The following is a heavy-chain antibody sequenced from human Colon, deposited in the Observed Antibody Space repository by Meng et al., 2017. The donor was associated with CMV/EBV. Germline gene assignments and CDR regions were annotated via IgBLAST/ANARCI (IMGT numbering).Heavy chain of an antibody. J-gene: IGHJ4*02. Sequence: GGSLRLSCAASGFTFSGHWMHWVRLVPGRGMLWVADISHDGRLTMYADSVKGRFTISRDNSKNTLYLQMNTLRPEDTAVYYCVKDTRGNNGKWYFGGLDYWGQGTLVTVSS. CDR2: ISHDGRLT. D-gene: IGHD2-15*01. V-gene: IGHV3-74*03. CDR1: GFTFSGHW. CDR3: VKDTRGNNGKWYFGGLDY.